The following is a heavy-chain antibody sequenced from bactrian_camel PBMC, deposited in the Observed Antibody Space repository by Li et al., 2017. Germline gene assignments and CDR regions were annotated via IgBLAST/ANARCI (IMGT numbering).Heavy chain of an antibody. CDR3: AYDPGASHCNSDPWTALTLGIF. CDR1: GATYNVNC. V-gene: IGHV3S53*01. Sequence: VQLVESGGASVQAGGSLRLSCVASGATYNVNCMAWFRQAAGKEREGVAAIATDSDSTTYGDSVKGRFTISQDNAKNTLYLQMNSLKPEDTAIYYCAYDPGASHCNSDPWTALTLGIFWGQGTQVTVS. D-gene: IGHD2*01. J-gene: IGHJ4*01. CDR2: IATDSDST.